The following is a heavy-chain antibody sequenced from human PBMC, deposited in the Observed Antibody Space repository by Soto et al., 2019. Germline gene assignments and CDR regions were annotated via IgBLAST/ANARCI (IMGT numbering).Heavy chain of an antibody. CDR1: GGSISSSSYY. J-gene: IGHJ4*02. D-gene: IGHD3-3*01. Sequence: ETLSLTCTVSGGSISSSSYYWGWIRQPPGKGLEWIGSIYYSGSTYYNPSLKSRVTISVDTSKNQFSLKLSSVTAADTAVYYCDAVVPAAMGYYDFWSGYYHFDYWGQGTLVTVSS. CDR3: DAVVPAAMGYYDFWSGYYHFDY. V-gene: IGHV4-39*01. CDR2: IYYSGST.